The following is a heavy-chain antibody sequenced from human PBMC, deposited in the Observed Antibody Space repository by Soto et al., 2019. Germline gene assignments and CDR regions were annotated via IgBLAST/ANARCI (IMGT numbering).Heavy chain of an antibody. V-gene: IGHV4-39*01. CDR2: IYYSGST. D-gene: IGHD2-15*01. J-gene: IGHJ4*02. Sequence: ASETLSLTCTVSGGSISSSSYYWGWIRQPPGKGLEWIGSIYYSGSTYYNPSLKSRVTIFVDTSKNQFSLKLSSATAADTAVYYCARHTPAISISDHWGQGTLVTVSS. CDR1: GGSISSSSYY. CDR3: ARHTPAISISDH.